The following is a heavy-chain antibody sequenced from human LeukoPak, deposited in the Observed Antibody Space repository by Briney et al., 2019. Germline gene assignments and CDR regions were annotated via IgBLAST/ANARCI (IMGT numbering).Heavy chain of an antibody. CDR3: AKAHGELLGFTNY. D-gene: IGHD1-26*01. Sequence: GGSLRLSCAASGFTFSSYAMSWVRQAPGKWLEWVSAISGSGGSTYYADSVKGRFTISRDNSKNTLYLQMNSLRAEDTAVYYCAKAHGELLGFTNYWGQGTLVTVSS. CDR1: GFTFSSYA. CDR2: ISGSGGST. V-gene: IGHV3-23*01. J-gene: IGHJ4*02.